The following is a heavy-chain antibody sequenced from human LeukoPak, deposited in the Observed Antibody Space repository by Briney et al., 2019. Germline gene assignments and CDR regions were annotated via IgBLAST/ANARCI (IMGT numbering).Heavy chain of an antibody. Sequence: GASVKVSCKASGYTFTGYYMHWVRQAPGQGLEWMGWINPNSGGTNYAQKFQGRVTMTRDTSSSTAYMELSRLRSDDTAVYYCARAQKWAIGVRYFDYWGQGTLVTVSS. CDR3: ARAQKWAIGVRYFDY. V-gene: IGHV1-2*02. J-gene: IGHJ4*02. CDR1: GYTFTGYY. CDR2: INPNSGGT. D-gene: IGHD1-26*01.